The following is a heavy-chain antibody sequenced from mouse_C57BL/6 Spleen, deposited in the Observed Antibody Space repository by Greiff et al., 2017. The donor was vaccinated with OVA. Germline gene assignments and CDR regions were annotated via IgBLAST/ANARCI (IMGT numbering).Heavy chain of an antibody. CDR2: INPGSGGT. D-gene: IGHD2-4*01. V-gene: IGHV1-54*01. J-gene: IGHJ3*01. Sequence: VQLQQSGAELVRPGTSVKVSCKASGYAFTNYLIEWVKQRPGQGLEWIGVINPGSGGTNYNQKFKGKATLTVDTSSSTAYMQLSSLTSEDSAVYDCARVTYDYDWLAYWGQGTLVTVSA. CDR1: GYAFTNYL. CDR3: ARVTYDYDWLAY.